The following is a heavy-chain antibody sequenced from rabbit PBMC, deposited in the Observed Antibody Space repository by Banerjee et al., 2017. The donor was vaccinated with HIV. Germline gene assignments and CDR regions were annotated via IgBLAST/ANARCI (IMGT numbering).Heavy chain of an antibody. CDR2: IYPDYGST. CDR1: GIDFSSYG. V-gene: IGHV1S47*01. J-gene: IGHJ6*01. CDR3: ARDYRDAGSSYYTGGMDL. D-gene: IGHD8-1*01. Sequence: QEQLVGSGGGLVTLGGSLKLSCKASGIDFSSYGISWVRQAPGKGLEWIAYIYPDYGSTDYASWVNGRFTISLDNAQNTVFLQMTSLTAADTATYFCARDYRDAGSSYYTGGMDLWGQGTLVTVS.